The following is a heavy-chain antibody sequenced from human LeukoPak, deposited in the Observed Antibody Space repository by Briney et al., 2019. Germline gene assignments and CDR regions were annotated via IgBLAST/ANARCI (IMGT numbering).Heavy chain of an antibody. Sequence: GSLRLSCAASGFTFNSYAMAWVRQAPGKGLEWVSNIASGGNTYYADSVKGRFTISRDNSKNTLYLQMNNLRAEDTAVYYCAKRGISGSYYFDYWGQGTLVTVSS. CDR2: IASGGNT. V-gene: IGHV3-23*01. D-gene: IGHD3-10*01. CDR1: GFTFNSYA. J-gene: IGHJ4*02. CDR3: AKRGISGSYYFDY.